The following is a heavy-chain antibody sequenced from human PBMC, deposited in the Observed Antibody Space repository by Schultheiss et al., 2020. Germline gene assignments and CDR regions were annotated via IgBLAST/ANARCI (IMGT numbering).Heavy chain of an antibody. J-gene: IGHJ4*02. D-gene: IGHD3-10*01. CDR1: GFTFSSYA. V-gene: IGHV3-23*01. CDR2: ISGSGGST. CDR3: ARDGGWFGELLC. Sequence: GGSLRLSCAASGFTFSSYAMSWVRQAPGKGLEWVSAISGSGGSTYYADSVKGRFTISRDNSKNTLYLQMNSLRAEDTAVYYCARDGGWFGELLCWGQGTLVNVSS.